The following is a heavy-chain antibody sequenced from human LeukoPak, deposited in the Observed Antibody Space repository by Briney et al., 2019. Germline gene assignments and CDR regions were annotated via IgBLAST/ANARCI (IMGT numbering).Heavy chain of an antibody. CDR3: ARRATVAPEYHFGS. V-gene: IGHV4-59*08. CDR2: IYHSGKT. D-gene: IGHD1-1*01. CDR1: GGSISGYT. J-gene: IGHJ4*02. Sequence: ETLSLTRTVPGGSISGYTWTWIRQPPGKGLEWIGYIYHSGKTNYNTSLTRRVSISLEMSKNQACLKLTSVTAADTAVYYCARRATVAPEYHFGSWGQGILVTVSS.